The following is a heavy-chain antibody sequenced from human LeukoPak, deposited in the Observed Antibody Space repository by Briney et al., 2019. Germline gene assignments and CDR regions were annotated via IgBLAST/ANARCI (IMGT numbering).Heavy chain of an antibody. D-gene: IGHD6-19*01. CDR2: IYYSGST. V-gene: IGHV4-59*01. CDR1: SGSISSYY. Sequence: SETLSLTCTVSSGSISSYYWSWIRQPPGKGLEWIGYIYYSGSTNYNPSLKSRVTISLDTSKNQFSLKLSSVTAADTAVYYCARNSGWYEASIDYWGQGTLVTVSS. J-gene: IGHJ4*02. CDR3: ARNSGWYEASIDY.